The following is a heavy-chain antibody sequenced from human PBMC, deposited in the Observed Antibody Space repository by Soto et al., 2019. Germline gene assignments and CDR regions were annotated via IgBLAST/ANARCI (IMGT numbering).Heavy chain of an antibody. CDR3: ARDLEGGTYPGAFDI. J-gene: IGHJ3*02. CDR2: IYYSGST. V-gene: IGHV4-59*01. D-gene: IGHD1-26*01. Sequence: SETLSLTCIVSGGSISNYYWSWIRQPPGKGLEWIGYIYYSGSTNYNPSLQSRVTISVDTSKNQFSLKLNSVTAADTAVYYCARDLEGGTYPGAFDIWGQGTTVTVSS. CDR1: GGSISNYY.